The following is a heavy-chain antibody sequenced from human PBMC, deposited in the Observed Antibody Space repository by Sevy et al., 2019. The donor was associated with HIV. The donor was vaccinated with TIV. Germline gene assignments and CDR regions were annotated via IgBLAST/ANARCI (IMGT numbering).Heavy chain of an antibody. CDR1: GDSISSNY. V-gene: IGHV4-59*08. J-gene: IGHJ6*02. CDR2: IYYSGST. D-gene: IGHD3-9*01. Sequence: SETLSLTCTVSGDSISSNYWNWIRQPPGKGLEWIGYIYYSGSTNYNPSLKSRVTISVETSKNQFSLRLSSVTAADTAVYYCARQSVTYDILTGWNYYGVDVWGQGTTVTVSS. CDR3: ARQSVTYDILTGWNYYGVDV.